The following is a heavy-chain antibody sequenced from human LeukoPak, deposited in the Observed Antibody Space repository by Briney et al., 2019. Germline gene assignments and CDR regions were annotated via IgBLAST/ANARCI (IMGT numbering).Heavy chain of an antibody. Sequence: GGSLRLSCAASGFTFSSYAMSWVRQAPGRGLEWVSSGSGGSTYYADSVKGRFTISRDNSKNTLYLQMNSLRVEDTAVYYCTSWGDTTAEYFQRWGQGTLVTVSS. CDR2: SGSGGST. CDR3: TSWGDTTAEYFQR. CDR1: GFTFSSYA. D-gene: IGHD2-21*02. J-gene: IGHJ1*01. V-gene: IGHV3-23*01.